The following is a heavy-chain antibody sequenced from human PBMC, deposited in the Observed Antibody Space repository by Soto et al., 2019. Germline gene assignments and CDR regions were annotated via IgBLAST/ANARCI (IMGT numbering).Heavy chain of an antibody. CDR1: GGSISSYY. CDR2: IYYSGST. CDR3: ARVIRGYDSIGYHPLPYYGMDV. J-gene: IGHJ6*02. V-gene: IGHV4-59*01. D-gene: IGHD3-22*01. Sequence: QVQLQESGPGLVKPSETLSLTCTVSGGSISSYYWSWIRQPPGKGLEWIGYIYYSGSTNYNPSLKSRVTISVDTSKNQFSLKLSSVTAADTGVYYCARVIRGYDSIGYHPLPYYGMDVWGQGTTVTVSS.